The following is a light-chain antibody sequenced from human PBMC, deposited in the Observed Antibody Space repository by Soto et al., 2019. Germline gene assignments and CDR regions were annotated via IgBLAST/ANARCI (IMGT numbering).Light chain of an antibody. CDR1: QSISNY. CDR2: AAS. J-gene: IGKJ4*01. V-gene: IGKV1-39*01. CDR3: QQSYGTPLT. Sequence: DMEMTQSPSSLSASVGDRVTITCRASQSISNYLTWYQHKPGKVPNLLIYAASSLPTGVPTRFSGSGSGTDFTLTINSLQPEDVATYYCQQSYGTPLTFGGGTKSEIK.